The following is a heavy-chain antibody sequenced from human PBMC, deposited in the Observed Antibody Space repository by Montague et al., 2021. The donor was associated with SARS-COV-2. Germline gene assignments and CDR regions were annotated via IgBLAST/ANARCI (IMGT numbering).Heavy chain of an antibody. Sequence: LAWIVYSHLSEKRYYNPPLKSRVTISVDTSKNQFSLKLRSVTAADTAVFCCARDHSSWGQGTLVTVSS. CDR2: SHLSEKR. J-gene: IGHJ5*02. CDR3: ARDHSS. V-gene: IGHV4-30-4*01. D-gene: IGHD2-21*01.